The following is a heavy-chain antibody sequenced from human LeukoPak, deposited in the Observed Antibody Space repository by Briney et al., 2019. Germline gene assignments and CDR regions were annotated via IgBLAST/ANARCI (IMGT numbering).Heavy chain of an antibody. CDR3: ARLGYCSGGSCPDFDY. D-gene: IGHD2-15*01. CDR2: ILYDGSNK. J-gene: IGHJ4*02. V-gene: IGHV3-30*02. Sequence: PGGSLRLSCAASGFTFSSYGMHRVRQAPGKGLEWVAFILYDGSNKYYADSVKGRFTISRDNSKNTLYLQMNSLRVEDTAVYYCARLGYCSGGSCPDFDYWGQGTLVTVSS. CDR1: GFTFSSYG.